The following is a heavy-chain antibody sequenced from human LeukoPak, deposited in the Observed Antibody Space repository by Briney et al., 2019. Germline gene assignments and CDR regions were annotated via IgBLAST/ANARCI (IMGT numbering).Heavy chain of an antibody. V-gene: IGHV3-43*02. CDR1: GFTFDDYA. CDR2: ISGDGGST. J-gene: IGHJ4*02. Sequence: QTGGSLRLSCATSGFTFDDYAMHWVRQAPGEGLEWVCLISGDGGSTYYADSVKGRFTISRDNSRNSLYLQMNNLRTEDTALYYCAKDGLHCTNGVCYSAIIDYWGQGTLVTVSS. CDR3: AKDGLHCTNGVCYSAIIDY. D-gene: IGHD2-8*01.